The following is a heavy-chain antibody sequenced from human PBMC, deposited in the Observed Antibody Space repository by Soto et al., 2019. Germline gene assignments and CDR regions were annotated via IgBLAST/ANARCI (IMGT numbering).Heavy chain of an antibody. V-gene: IGHV1-2*04. J-gene: IGHJ3*02. CDR2: IIPNSGGT. D-gene: IGHD6-13*01. CDR1: GYTFTGYY. Sequence: ASVKVSCKASGYTFTGYYMHWVRQAPGQGLEWMGWIIPNSGGTNYAQKFQGWVTMTRDTSISTAYTELSRLRSDDTAVYYCARDRVGYSSSWYVSSGAFDIWGQGTMVTVSS. CDR3: ARDRVGYSSSWYVSSGAFDI.